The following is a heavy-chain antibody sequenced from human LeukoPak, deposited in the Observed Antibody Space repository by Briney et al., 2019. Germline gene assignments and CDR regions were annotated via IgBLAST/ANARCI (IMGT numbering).Heavy chain of an antibody. CDR1: GFTFSSYS. D-gene: IGHD5-24*01. CDR2: IRYDGSNK. J-gene: IGHJ4*02. V-gene: IGHV3-30*02. CDR3: GKGEIATSAL. Sequence: GGSLTLSCTASGFTFSSYSMHWVRQAPGKGLEWVAFIRYDGSNKYYADSVKGRFTISRDNSKNTLYLHMNSLRAEDTAVYYCGKGEIATSALGDQGPRVTVSA.